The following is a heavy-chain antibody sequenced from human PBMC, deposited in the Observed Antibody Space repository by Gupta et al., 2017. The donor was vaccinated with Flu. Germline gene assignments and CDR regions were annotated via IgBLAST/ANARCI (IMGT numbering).Heavy chain of an antibody. Sequence: QVQLQQWGAGLLKPSETLSLTCAVYGGSFSGYYWSWIRQPPGKGLEWIGEINHSGSTNYNPSHKSRVTISVDTSKNQFSLKLSSVTAADTAVYYCARVRKIYSSGWWVDYWGQGTLVTVSS. D-gene: IGHD6-19*01. V-gene: IGHV4-34*01. J-gene: IGHJ4*02. CDR3: ARVRKIYSSGWWVDY. CDR1: GGSFSGYY. CDR2: INHSGST.